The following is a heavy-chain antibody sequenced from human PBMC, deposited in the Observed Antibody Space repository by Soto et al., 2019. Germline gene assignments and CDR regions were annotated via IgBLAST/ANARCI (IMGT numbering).Heavy chain of an antibody. CDR1: GFTFSSYS. Sequence: GGSLRLSCAASGFTFSSYSMNWVRQAPGKGLEWVSYISSSSSTIYYADSVKGRFTISRDNAKNSLYLQMNSLRDEDTGVYYCARDMWLVTGYYYYYGMDVWGQGTTVTVSS. CDR2: ISSSSSTI. J-gene: IGHJ6*02. CDR3: ARDMWLVTGYYYYYGMDV. V-gene: IGHV3-48*02. D-gene: IGHD6-19*01.